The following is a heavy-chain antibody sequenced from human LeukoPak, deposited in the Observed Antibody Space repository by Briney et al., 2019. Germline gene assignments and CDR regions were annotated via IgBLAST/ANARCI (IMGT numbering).Heavy chain of an antibody. V-gene: IGHV4-34*01. Sequence: PSETLSLTCAVYGGSFSGYYWSWMRQPPGKGLEWIGEINHSGSTNYNPSLKSRVTIPVDTSKNQFSLKLSSVTAADTAVYYCARRIVHYYFDYLGPGNTGHRLL. CDR1: GGSFSGYY. J-gene: IGHJ4*02. CDR2: INHSGST. CDR3: ARRIVHYYFDY. D-gene: IGHD2/OR15-2a*01.